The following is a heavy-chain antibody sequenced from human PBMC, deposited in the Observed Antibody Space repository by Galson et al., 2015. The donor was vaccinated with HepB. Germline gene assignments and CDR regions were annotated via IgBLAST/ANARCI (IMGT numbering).Heavy chain of an antibody. J-gene: IGHJ4*02. CDR3: AKDAGGLWPTYFDY. CDR2: ISYDGSNK. CDR1: GFTFSSYG. D-gene: IGHD5-18*01. Sequence: SLRLSCAASGFTFSSYGMHWVRQAPGKGLEWVAVISYDGSNKYYADSVKGRFTISRDNSKNTLYLQMNSLRAEDTAVYYCAKDAGGLWPTYFDYWGQGTLVTVSS. V-gene: IGHV3-30*18.